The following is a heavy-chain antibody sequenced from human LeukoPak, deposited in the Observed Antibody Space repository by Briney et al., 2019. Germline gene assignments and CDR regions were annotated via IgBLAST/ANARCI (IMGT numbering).Heavy chain of an antibody. D-gene: IGHD2-2*01. J-gene: IGHJ3*02. CDR2: IYYSGST. CDR1: GGSISRGGYY. CDR3: ARGLGYCSSTSCSRGAFDI. V-gene: IGHV4-31*03. Sequence: PSETLSLTCTVSGGSISRGGYYWSWIRQHPGKGLEWIGYIYYSGSTYYNPSLKSRVTISVDTSKNQFSLKLSSVTAADTAVYYCARGLGYCSSTSCSRGAFDIWGQGTMVTVSS.